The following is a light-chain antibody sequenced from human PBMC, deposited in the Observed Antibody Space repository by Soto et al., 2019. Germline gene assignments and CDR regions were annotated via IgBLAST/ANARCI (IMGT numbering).Light chain of an antibody. CDR3: QQYYDPIT. Sequence: AIRMTQSPSSFSASTGDRVTITCRASQGISSYLAWYQQKPGKAPKLLIYAASTLQSGVPSRFSGSGSGTDFTHTISCLQSEDFATYYCQQYYDPITFGQGTKLEIK. V-gene: IGKV1-8*01. J-gene: IGKJ2*01. CDR1: QGISSY. CDR2: AAS.